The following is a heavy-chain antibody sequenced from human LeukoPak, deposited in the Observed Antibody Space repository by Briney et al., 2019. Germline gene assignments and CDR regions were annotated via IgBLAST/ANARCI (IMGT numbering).Heavy chain of an antibody. D-gene: IGHD2/OR15-2a*01. CDR1: GFTFSSYA. V-gene: IGHV3-23*01. J-gene: IGHJ3*01. Sequence: GGSLRLSCAASGFTFSSYAMSWVRQAPGKGLEWVSVISASGGTTWYADSVKGRFTITRDNSETTLYLQLNSLRAEDTAVYYCVKHFYNTRRWAFDVWGQGSPVTVSS. CDR3: VKHFYNTRRWAFDV. CDR2: ISASGGTT.